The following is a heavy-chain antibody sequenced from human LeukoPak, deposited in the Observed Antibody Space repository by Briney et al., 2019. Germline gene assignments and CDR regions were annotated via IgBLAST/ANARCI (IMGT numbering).Heavy chain of an antibody. Sequence: GSLRLSCAASGFTVSSNYMSWVRQAPGKGLEWVSVIYSGGSTYYADSVKGRFTISRDNSKNTLYLQMNSLRAEDTAVYYCARSRGYSSGWTSFDYWGQGTLVTVSS. D-gene: IGHD6-19*01. CDR2: IYSGGST. CDR3: ARSRGYSSGWTSFDY. J-gene: IGHJ4*02. CDR1: GFTVSSNY. V-gene: IGHV3-66*01.